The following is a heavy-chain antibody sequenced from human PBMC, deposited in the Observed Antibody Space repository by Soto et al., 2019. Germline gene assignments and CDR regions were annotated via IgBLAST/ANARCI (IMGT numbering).Heavy chain of an antibody. V-gene: IGHV3-53*01. CDR1: GFTVSSSH. CDR2: IYSGGSS. CDR3: ARLGPYGSESYSFRYNWFDS. D-gene: IGHD3-10*01. Sequence: PGGSLRLSCTTSGFTVSSSHMTWVRQAQGKGLEWVSVIYSGGSSYYADSVQGRFTISRDNSKNTVYLQMNSLRGEDTAMYYCARLGPYGSESYSFRYNWFDSWGQGALVTVSS. J-gene: IGHJ5*01.